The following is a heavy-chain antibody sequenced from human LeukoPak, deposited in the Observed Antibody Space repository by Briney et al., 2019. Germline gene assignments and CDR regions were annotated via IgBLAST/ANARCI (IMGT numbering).Heavy chain of an antibody. Sequence: PGGSLRLSCAASGFTFSSYSMNWVRQAPGKGPEWVSSISSSSSYIYYADSVKGRFTISRDNAKNSLYLQMNSLRAEDTAVYYCARVNLPYYYDSSGCLDVWGKGTTVTVSS. CDR1: GFTFSSYS. J-gene: IGHJ6*04. D-gene: IGHD3-22*01. CDR2: ISSSSSYI. CDR3: ARVNLPYYYDSSGCLDV. V-gene: IGHV3-21*01.